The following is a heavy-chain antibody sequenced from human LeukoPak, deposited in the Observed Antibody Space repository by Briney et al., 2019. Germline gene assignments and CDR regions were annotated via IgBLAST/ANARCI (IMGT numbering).Heavy chain of an antibody. V-gene: IGHV1-69*13. CDR1: GGTLSSYA. Sequence: SVKVSCKASGGTLSSYAISWVRQAPGQGLEWMGGIIPIFGTANYAQKFQGRVTITADESTSTAYMELSSLRSEDTAVYYCAVYYYDSSGYYWSPNWFDPWGQGTLVTVSS. CDR3: AVYYYDSSGYYWSPNWFDP. J-gene: IGHJ5*02. D-gene: IGHD3-22*01. CDR2: IIPIFGTA.